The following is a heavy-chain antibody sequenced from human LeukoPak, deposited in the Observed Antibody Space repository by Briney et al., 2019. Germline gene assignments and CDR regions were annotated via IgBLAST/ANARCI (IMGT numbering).Heavy chain of an antibody. CDR3: AKDGYSYVRGAFDI. CDR2: ISYDGSNK. Sequence: PGGSLRLSCAASGFTFSSYGMHWVRQAPGKGLEWVAVISYDGSNKYYADSVKGRFTISRDNSKSTLYLQMNSLRAEDTAVYYCAKDGYSYVRGAFDIWGQGTMVTVSS. V-gene: IGHV3-30*18. J-gene: IGHJ3*02. CDR1: GFTFSSYG. D-gene: IGHD5-18*01.